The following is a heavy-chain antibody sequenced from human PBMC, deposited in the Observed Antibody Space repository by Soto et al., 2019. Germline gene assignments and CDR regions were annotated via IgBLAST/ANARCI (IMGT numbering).Heavy chain of an antibody. CDR2: ISYDGSNK. D-gene: IGHD6-13*01. V-gene: IGHV3-30*18. J-gene: IGHJ5*02. CDR3: AKARGQQLVLWFDP. CDR1: GFTFSSYG. Sequence: PGGSLRLSCAASGFTFSSYGMHWVRQAPGKGLEWVAVISYDGSNKYYADSVKGRFTISRDNSKNTLYLQMNSLRAEDTAVYYCAKARGQQLVLWFDPWGQGTLVTVSS.